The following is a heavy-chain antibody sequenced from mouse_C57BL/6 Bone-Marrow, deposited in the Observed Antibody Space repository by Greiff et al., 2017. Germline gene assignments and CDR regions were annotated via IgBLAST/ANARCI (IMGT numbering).Heavy chain of an antibody. D-gene: IGHD1-1*01. V-gene: IGHV1-82*01. CDR1: GYAFSSSW. CDR3: ARSQNCCNGSIYELSY. J-gene: IGHJ2*01. CDR2: IYPGDGDT. Sequence: VQLQQSGPELVKPGASVKISCKASGYAFSSSWMNWVKQRPGKGLEWIGRIYPGDGDTNYNGKFKGKATLTADKSSSTAYMQLSSLTSEDSAVXFCARSQNCCNGSIYELSYGGQGTTVTVSS.